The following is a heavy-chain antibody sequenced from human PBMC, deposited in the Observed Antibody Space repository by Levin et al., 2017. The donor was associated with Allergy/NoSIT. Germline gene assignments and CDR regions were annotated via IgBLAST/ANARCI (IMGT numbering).Heavy chain of an antibody. CDR1: GYIFNEYW. CDR3: VRDWIAFTTPLRYYYMDV. V-gene: IGHV1-2*06. D-gene: IGHD3-3*01. J-gene: IGHJ6*03. Sequence: ASVKVSCKASGYIFNEYWMHWVRQAPGQGLEWRGRINPNNGATNYAQKFQGRVSMTRDTSIKTVYMELSRLITDDTAVYYFVRDWIAFTTPLRYYYMDVWGKGTAVTVS. CDR2: INPNNGAT.